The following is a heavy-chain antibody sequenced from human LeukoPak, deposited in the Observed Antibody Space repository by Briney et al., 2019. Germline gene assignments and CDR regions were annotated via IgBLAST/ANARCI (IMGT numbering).Heavy chain of an antibody. V-gene: IGHV3-21*01. CDR1: GFTFSTYS. D-gene: IGHD4-4*01. J-gene: IGHJ4*02. CDR2: ITSSSTYI. CDR3: ARTKPYSSYKIGFDC. Sequence: GSLRLSCAASGFTFSTYSMNWVRQAPGKGLEWVSSITSSSTYIYYADSVKGRFSISRDNAKNSLYLQMNSLRAEDTAVYYCARTKPYSSYKIGFDCWGQGTLVTVSS.